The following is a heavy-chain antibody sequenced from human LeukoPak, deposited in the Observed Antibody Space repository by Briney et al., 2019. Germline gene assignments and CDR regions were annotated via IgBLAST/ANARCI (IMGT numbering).Heavy chain of an antibody. V-gene: IGHV4-59*01. CDR3: ARGVRYFDWSRGWFDP. CDR1: GGSIRSDY. Sequence: SETLSLTCTVSGGSIRSDYWSWIRQPPGKGLEWIGYTHYSGSPNYNPSLTSRVTISVDTSKNQFSLKLSSVTAADTAVYYCARGVRYFDWSRGWFDPWGQGTLVTVSS. D-gene: IGHD3-9*01. J-gene: IGHJ5*02. CDR2: THYSGSP.